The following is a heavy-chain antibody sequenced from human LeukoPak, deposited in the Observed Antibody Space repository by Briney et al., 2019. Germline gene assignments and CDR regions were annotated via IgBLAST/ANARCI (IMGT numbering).Heavy chain of an antibody. J-gene: IGHJ4*02. V-gene: IGHV3-21*01. Sequence: GGSLRLSCAASGFTFSSYSMNWVRQAPGKGLEWVSSISSSSYIYYADSVKGRFTISRDNAKNSLYLQMNSLRAEDTAVYYCAREHEYDGGSFDYWGQGTLVTVSS. CDR2: ISSSSYI. CDR3: AREHEYDGGSFDY. CDR1: GFTFSSYS. D-gene: IGHD4-23*01.